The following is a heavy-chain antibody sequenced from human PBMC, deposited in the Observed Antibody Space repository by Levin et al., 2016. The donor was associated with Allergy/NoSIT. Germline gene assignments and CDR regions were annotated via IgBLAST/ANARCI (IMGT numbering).Heavy chain of an antibody. Sequence: VRQMPGKGLEWMGIIYPGDSDTRYSPSFQGQVTISADKSISTAYLQWSSLKASDTAMYYCARLVGATGLADYWGQGTLVTVSS. J-gene: IGHJ4*02. CDR3: ARLVGATGLADY. D-gene: IGHD1-26*01. CDR2: IYPGDSDT. V-gene: IGHV5-51*01.